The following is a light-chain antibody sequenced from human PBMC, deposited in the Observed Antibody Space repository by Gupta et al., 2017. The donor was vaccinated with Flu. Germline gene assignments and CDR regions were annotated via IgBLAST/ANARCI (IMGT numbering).Light chain of an antibody. V-gene: IGKV3-15*01. J-gene: IGKJ3*01. CDR3: QQYNNGPRGFT. CDR1: QSVSSN. Sequence: EIVMTQSPATLSMSPGERATLSCRASQSVSSNLAWYKQKPGQAPRLLIYGASTRAKGITARFSGSGSGTEFTLTISSRQSEDFAVYYCQQYNNGPRGFTFGHGTKVDIK. CDR2: GAS.